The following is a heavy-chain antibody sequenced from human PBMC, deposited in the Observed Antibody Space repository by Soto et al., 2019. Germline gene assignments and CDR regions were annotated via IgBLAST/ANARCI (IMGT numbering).Heavy chain of an antibody. CDR1: GGTFSSYA. J-gene: IGHJ5*02. D-gene: IGHD3-3*01. V-gene: IGHV1-69*10. CDR3: ARAHYDFWSGYSHNWFDP. CDR2: IIPILGTA. Sequence: GASVKVSCKASGGTFSSYAISWVRQAPGQGLEWMGGIIPILGTANYAQKLQGRVTMTTDTSTSTAYMELRSLRSDDTAVYYCARAHYDFWSGYSHNWFDPWGQGTLVTVSS.